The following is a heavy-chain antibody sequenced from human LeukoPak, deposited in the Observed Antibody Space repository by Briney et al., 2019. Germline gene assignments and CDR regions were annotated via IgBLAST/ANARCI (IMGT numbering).Heavy chain of an antibody. CDR3: ARGSPYDYVWGSYRYYFDY. D-gene: IGHD3-16*02. Sequence: QSGGSLRLSCAASGFTFSSYWMSWVRQAPGKGLEWVANIKQDGSEKYYVDSVKGRFTISRDNAKNSLYLQMNSLRAEDTAVYYCARGSPYDYVWGSYRYYFDYWGQGTLVTVSS. V-gene: IGHV3-7*01. J-gene: IGHJ4*02. CDR2: IKQDGSEK. CDR1: GFTFSSYW.